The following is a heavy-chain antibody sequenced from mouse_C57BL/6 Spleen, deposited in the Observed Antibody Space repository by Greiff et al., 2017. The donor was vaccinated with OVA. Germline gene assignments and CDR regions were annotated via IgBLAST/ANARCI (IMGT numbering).Heavy chain of an antibody. CDR1: GYSITSGYY. Sequence: EVQLQESGPGLVKPSQSLSLTCSVTGYSITSGYYWNWIRQFPGNKLEWMGYISYDGSNNYNPSLKNRISITRDTSKNQFFLKLNSVTTEDTATYYCARGGYTLRMDYWGQGTSVTVSS. CDR3: ARGGYTLRMDY. D-gene: IGHD3-1*01. CDR2: ISYDGSN. J-gene: IGHJ4*01. V-gene: IGHV3-6*01.